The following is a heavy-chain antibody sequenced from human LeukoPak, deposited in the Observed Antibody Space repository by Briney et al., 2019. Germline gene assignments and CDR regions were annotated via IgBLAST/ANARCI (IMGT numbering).Heavy chain of an antibody. CDR3: ARESFLSYYDSSGYSDY. CDR1: GGTFSSYA. V-gene: IGHV1-69*04. J-gene: IGHJ4*02. D-gene: IGHD3-22*01. CDR2: IIPILGIA. Sequence: EASVKVSCKASGGTFSSYAISWVRQAPGQGLEWMGRIIPILGIANYAQKLQGRVTMTTDTSTSTAYMELRSLRSDDTAVYYCARESFLSYYDSSGYSDYWGQGTLVTVSS.